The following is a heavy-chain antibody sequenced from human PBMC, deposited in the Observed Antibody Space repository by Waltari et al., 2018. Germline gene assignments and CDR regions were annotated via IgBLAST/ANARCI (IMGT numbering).Heavy chain of an antibody. D-gene: IGHD1-7*01. V-gene: IGHV4-38-2*01. Sequence: QVQLRESGPGLVKPSETLSLPCVISGDSLSSNLFWGWIRQSPEKGLEWIGNIYYSGVTYYSPFLKSRVFISIDTPRRQFSLKLTSVTAADTAVYYCARVLTTGTVAFDIWGQGTLVTVSS. CDR2: IYYSGVT. J-gene: IGHJ3*02. CDR3: ARVLTTGTVAFDI. CDR1: GDSLSSNLF.